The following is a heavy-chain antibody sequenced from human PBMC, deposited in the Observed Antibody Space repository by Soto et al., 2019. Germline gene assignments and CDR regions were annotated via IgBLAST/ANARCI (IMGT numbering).Heavy chain of an antibody. Sequence: GGQLVPCTVAAFTSRSYESNSLRQAPGKGLEWASYISSSGSTIYYADAVKGRFTIPRDNAKNSLYLQMTSLRAEDTDVYYCARSIAPRRWKSFEYWGQGTLVTVSS. D-gene: IGHD6-6*01. V-gene: IGHV3-48*03. CDR1: AFTSRSYE. CDR3: ARSIAPRRWKSFEY. J-gene: IGHJ4*02. CDR2: ISSSGSTI.